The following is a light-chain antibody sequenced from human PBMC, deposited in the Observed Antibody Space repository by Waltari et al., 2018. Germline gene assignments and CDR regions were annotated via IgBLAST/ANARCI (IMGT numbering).Light chain of an antibody. V-gene: IGKV1-39*01. Sequence: DIQMTQSPSPLSASVRDIVTLSCRASQSISGSLNWYQQKPGKAPNLLIYRASNLNTGVPSRFSGRGSGTDFTLTISSLQPEDFAVYFCQQSFNAPWTFGQGTKVEMK. CDR3: QQSFNAPWT. J-gene: IGKJ1*01. CDR2: RAS. CDR1: QSISGS.